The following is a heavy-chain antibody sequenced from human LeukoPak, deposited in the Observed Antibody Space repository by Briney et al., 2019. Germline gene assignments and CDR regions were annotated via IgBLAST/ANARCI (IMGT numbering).Heavy chain of an antibody. Sequence: SETLSLTCTVSGGSISSYYWSWIRQPPGKGLEWIGYIYYSGSTNYNPSLKSRVTISVDTSKNQFSLKLSSVTAADTAVYYCARERIVVVPAAEYYYMDVWGKGTTVTVSS. CDR1: GGSISSYY. CDR3: ARERIVVVPAAEYYYMDV. V-gene: IGHV4-59*01. J-gene: IGHJ6*03. D-gene: IGHD2-2*01. CDR2: IYYSGST.